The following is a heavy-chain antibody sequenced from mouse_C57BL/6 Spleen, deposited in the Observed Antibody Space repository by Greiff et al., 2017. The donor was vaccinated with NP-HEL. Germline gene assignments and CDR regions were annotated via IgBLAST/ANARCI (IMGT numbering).Heavy chain of an antibody. V-gene: IGHV3-6*01. Sequence: ESGPGLVKPSQSLSLTCSVTGYSITSGYYWNWIRQFPGNKLEWMGYISYDGSNNYNPSLKNRISITRDTSKNQFFLKLNSVTTEDTATYYCAGEGTGAYWGQGTLVTVSA. CDR3: AGEGTGAY. CDR2: ISYDGSN. D-gene: IGHD3-3*01. J-gene: IGHJ3*01. CDR1: GYSITSGYY.